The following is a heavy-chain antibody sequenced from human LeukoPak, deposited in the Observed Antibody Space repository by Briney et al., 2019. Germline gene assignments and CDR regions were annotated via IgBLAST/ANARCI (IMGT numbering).Heavy chain of an antibody. CDR2: ISRTT. CDR3: ARDTDYAFDV. J-gene: IGHJ3*01. V-gene: IGHV3-48*01. CDR1: GFTFSSYS. Sequence: PGGSLRLSCAASGFTFSSYSFNWVRQAPGKGLEWVPYISRTTSYADSVKGRFTISRDNAKSSLYLQMNSLRAEDTAVYYCARDTDYAFDVWGQGTMVTVSS.